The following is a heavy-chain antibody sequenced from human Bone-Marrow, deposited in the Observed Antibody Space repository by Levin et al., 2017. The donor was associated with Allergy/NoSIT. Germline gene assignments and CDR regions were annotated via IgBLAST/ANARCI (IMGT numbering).Heavy chain of an antibody. CDR1: GFTSSNFA. CDR3: VRDLASGADS. V-gene: IGHV3-30-3*01. J-gene: IGHJ4*02. CDR2: ISYEGSNK. Sequence: QRGESLKISCGGSGFTSSNFAIHWIRQAPGKGLQWVGAISYEGSNKFYADSVKGRLTISRDNSKVYLQMNSLRPEDTSVYFCVRDLASGADSWGQGTLVTVSS. D-gene: IGHD3-10*01.